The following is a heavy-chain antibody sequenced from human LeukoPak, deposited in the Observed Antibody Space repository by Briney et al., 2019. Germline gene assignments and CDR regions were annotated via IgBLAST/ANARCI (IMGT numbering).Heavy chain of an antibody. CDR1: GYTFTGYY. D-gene: IGHD6-13*01. V-gene: IGHV1-2*02. Sequence: ASVKVSCKASGYTFTGYYMHWVRQAPGQGLEWMGWINPNSGGTNYAQKFQGRVTMTRDTSISTAYMELSRLRSDDTAVYYCARAGGYSSSWHRPPWQDYYYMDVWGTGTTVTVSS. J-gene: IGHJ6*03. CDR2: INPNSGGT. CDR3: ARAGGYSSSWHRPPWQDYYYMDV.